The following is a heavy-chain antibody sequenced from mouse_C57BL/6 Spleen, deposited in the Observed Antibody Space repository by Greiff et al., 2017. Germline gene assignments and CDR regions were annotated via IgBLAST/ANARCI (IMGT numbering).Heavy chain of an antibody. Sequence: VQLQQSGPELVKPGASVKISCKASGYAFSSSWMHWVKQRPGKGLEWIGRIHPGDGDTNYNGKFKGTATLTADKSSSTAYMRIRSLTAEDSAVYLCARLSLRSDAMDYWGQGTSVTVAS. CDR2: IHPGDGDT. CDR1: GYAFSSSW. V-gene: IGHV1-82*01. J-gene: IGHJ4*01. CDR3: ARLSLRSDAMDY. D-gene: IGHD3-2*02.